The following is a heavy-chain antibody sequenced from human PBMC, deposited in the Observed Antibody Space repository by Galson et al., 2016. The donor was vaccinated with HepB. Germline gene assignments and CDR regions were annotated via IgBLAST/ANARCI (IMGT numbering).Heavy chain of an antibody. Sequence: TLSLTCGVSGDSMSSHDWWSWIRQPPGKALEWLALIYWDDDKRYSPSLRSRLTITKDASRNQVVLTMTNMDPLDTATYYCAHSRLVVDTTLVLAFDYWGQGTLLTVSS. CDR3: AHSRLVVDTTLVLAFDY. D-gene: IGHD3-16*01. CDR1: GDSMSSHDW. J-gene: IGHJ4*02. CDR2: IYWDDDK. V-gene: IGHV2-5*08.